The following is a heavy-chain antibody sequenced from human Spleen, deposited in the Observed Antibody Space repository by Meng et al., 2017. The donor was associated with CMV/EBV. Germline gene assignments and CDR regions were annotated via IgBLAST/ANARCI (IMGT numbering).Heavy chain of an antibody. CDR2: INHSGST. CDR1: GGSFSGYD. V-gene: IGHV4-34*01. Sequence: VPLAPGGAGLLKPSETLSLTCAGYGGSFSGYDWSWIRQPPGKGLEWIGEINHSGSTNYNPSLKSRVTISVDTSKNQFSLKLSSVTAADTAVYYCARGPDLEWLLDYWGQGTLVTVSS. J-gene: IGHJ4*02. CDR3: ARGPDLEWLLDY. D-gene: IGHD3-3*01.